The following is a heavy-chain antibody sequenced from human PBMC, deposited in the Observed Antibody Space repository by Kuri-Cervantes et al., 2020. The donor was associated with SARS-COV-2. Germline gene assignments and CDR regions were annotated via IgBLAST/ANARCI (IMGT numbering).Heavy chain of an antibody. CDR3: ARRGYSNLLDY. V-gene: IGHV4-30-4*08. J-gene: IGHJ4*02. Sequence: SCTVSGGSISSGDYYWSWIRQPPGKGLEWIGYIYYSGSTYYNPSLKSRVTISVDTSKNQFSLKLSSVTAADTAVYYCARRGYSNLLDYWGQGTLVTVSS. CDR1: GGSISSGDYY. D-gene: IGHD4-11*01. CDR2: IYYSGST.